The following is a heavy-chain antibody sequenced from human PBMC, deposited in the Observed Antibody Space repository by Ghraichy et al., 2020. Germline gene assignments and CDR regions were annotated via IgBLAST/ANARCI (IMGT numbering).Heavy chain of an antibody. D-gene: IGHD3-10*01. CDR1: GFTFDDYA. J-gene: IGHJ5*02. V-gene: IGHV3-9*01. Sequence: GGSLRLSCAASGFTFDDYAMHWVRQPPGKGLEWVSGISWNSGSIAYVDSVKGRFTISRDNAKNPLYLQMNSLRAEDTALYFCAKDSSGSVSFKWFDPWGQGTLVTVSS. CDR3: AKDSSGSVSFKWFDP. CDR2: ISWNSGSI.